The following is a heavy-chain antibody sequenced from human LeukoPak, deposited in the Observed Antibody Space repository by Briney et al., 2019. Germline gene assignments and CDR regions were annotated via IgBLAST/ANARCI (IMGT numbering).Heavy chain of an antibody. Sequence: GGSLRLSCAASGFTFSSYAMRWVRQAPGKGLEWAAVISYDGSSKYYADSVKGRFTISRDNSKNTLYLQMNSLRAEDTAVYYCARDYGDYYGMDVWGQGTTVTVSS. D-gene: IGHD4-17*01. CDR1: GFTFSSYA. J-gene: IGHJ6*02. V-gene: IGHV3-30-3*01. CDR3: ARDYGDYYGMDV. CDR2: ISYDGSSK.